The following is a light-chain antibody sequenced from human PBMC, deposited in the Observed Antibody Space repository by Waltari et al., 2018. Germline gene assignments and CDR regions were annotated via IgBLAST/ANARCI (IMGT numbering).Light chain of an antibody. CDR3: QQYGNSPQCS. J-gene: IGKJ3*01. V-gene: IGKV3-20*01. Sequence: EVVLTQSPGTLSLSPGERAPLSCRASQSISSSYLAWYQHKPGQAPRLLISAASTRAAGIPDRFSGSGVGTDFTLTISRREPEDFAVYYCQQYGNSPQCSLGPGTKVAIK. CDR2: AAS. CDR1: QSISSSY.